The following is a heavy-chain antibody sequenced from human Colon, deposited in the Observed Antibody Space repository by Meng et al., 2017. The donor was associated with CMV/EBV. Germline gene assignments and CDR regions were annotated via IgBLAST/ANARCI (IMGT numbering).Heavy chain of an antibody. CDR3: VKGREGHNSYSFDL. V-gene: IGHV3-11*04. D-gene: IGHD5-24*01. J-gene: IGHJ4*02. CDR1: GFTFSDYY. Sequence: GESLKISCTASGFTFSDYYMSWIRQAPGKGLEWISYISSSGSTIYYADSVKGRYTISRDKSKSTVYLQMKSLRGEDTAVYYCVKGREGHNSYSFDLWGQGTPVTVSS. CDR2: ISSSGSTI.